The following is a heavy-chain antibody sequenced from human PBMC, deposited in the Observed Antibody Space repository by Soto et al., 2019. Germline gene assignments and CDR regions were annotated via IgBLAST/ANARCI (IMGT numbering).Heavy chain of an antibody. Sequence: ASVKVSCKASGYTFTSYGIHWVRQAPGQRLEWMGWINAANGDTKYSPKFQGRVAITRDXXXXXXXXXLSSLRSEDTAVYYCVRRHVSATGIDWFDPWGQGTLVTVSS. J-gene: IGHJ5*02. D-gene: IGHD6-13*01. CDR3: VRRHVSATGIDWFDP. V-gene: IGHV1-3*01. CDR1: GYTFTSYG. CDR2: INAANGDT.